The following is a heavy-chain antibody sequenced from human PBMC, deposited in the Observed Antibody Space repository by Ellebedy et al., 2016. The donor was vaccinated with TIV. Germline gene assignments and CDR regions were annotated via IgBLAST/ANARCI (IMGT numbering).Heavy chain of an antibody. Sequence: GESLKISCAASGFTFSSYTMYWVRQAPGKGLAYVSSISNSGDRIYYANSVKGRFTISRDNSKNTLYLQMGSLTPDDMAVYYCARGGVGSYDYWGQGTLVTVSS. V-gene: IGHV3-64*01. CDR3: ARGGVGSYDY. D-gene: IGHD3-10*01. CDR1: GFTFSSYT. J-gene: IGHJ4*02. CDR2: ISNSGDRI.